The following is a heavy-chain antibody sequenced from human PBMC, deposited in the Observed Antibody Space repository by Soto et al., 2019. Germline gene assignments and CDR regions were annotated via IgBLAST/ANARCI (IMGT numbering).Heavy chain of an antibody. Sequence: EVQLVESGGGLVPPGGSLKLSCAAYGFTFIGSAMHWVCQASGQGLEWVGHIRSKANCYATAYAGSVEGRFTISRDDSKNTAYLQMNSLKTEDTAVYYCTRQIAAGDYWGQGTLVTVSS. D-gene: IGHD6-13*01. J-gene: IGHJ4*02. CDR3: TRQIAAGDY. CDR2: IRSKANCYAT. V-gene: IGHV3-73*02. CDR1: GFTFIGSA.